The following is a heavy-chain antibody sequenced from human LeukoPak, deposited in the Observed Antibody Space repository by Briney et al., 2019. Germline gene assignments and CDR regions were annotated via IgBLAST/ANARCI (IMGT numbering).Heavy chain of an antibody. CDR1: GFTVSSNY. J-gene: IGHJ4*02. D-gene: IGHD6-13*01. Sequence: GGSLRLSCAASGFTVSSNYMSWVRQAPGKGLEWVSVIYSGGSTYYADSVKGRFTISRDNAKNSLYLQMNSLRAEDTAVYYCAREPHRIAAAGTFDYWGQGTLVTVSS. CDR2: IYSGGST. V-gene: IGHV3-53*01. CDR3: AREPHRIAAAGTFDY.